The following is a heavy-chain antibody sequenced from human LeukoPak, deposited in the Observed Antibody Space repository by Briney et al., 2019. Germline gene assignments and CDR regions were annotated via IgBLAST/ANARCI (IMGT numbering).Heavy chain of an antibody. CDR2: IIPILGIS. V-gene: IGHV1-69*04. J-gene: IGHJ6*02. Sequence: ASVTVSCKTSGGTFNSYAISWVLQAPGQGLEWMGRIIPILGISNYAQKFQGRVTITADKSTSTAYMELSSLRSEDTAVYYCASDYFGSGSYHPYYYYGMDVWGQGTTVTVS. D-gene: IGHD3-10*01. CDR3: ASDYFGSGSYHPYYYYGMDV. CDR1: GGTFNSYA.